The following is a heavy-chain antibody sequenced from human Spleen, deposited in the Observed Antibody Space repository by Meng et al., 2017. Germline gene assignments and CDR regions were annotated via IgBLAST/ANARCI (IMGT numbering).Heavy chain of an antibody. V-gene: IGHV1-18*01. J-gene: IGHJ4*02. CDR1: GYTFTHHG. Sequence: QVQLVQSGAEVRKPGASVTVSCKASGYTFTHHGIGWVRLAPGQGLEWMGWISGYNGDTHYAQKLQGRVTMTRDTHTSTDFMELRSLRFDDTAVYYCARGTPGRSYSDYWGQGTLVTVSS. D-gene: IGHD3-10*01. CDR2: ISGYNGDT. CDR3: ARGTPGRSYSDY.